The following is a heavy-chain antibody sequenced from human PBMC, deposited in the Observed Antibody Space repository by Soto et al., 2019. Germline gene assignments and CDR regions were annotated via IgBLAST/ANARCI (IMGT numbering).Heavy chain of an antibody. D-gene: IGHD3-3*02. Sequence: GGSLRLSCAASGFTFSSYAMSWVRQTPGKGLEWVSVISGSGGSTYYADSVKGRFTISRDNSKNTLYLQMNSLRAEDTAVYYCAKEISDFGVVMALYFYYGMDVWGQGTTVTVSS. CDR1: GFTFSSYA. J-gene: IGHJ6*02. V-gene: IGHV3-23*01. CDR2: ISGSGGST. CDR3: AKEISDFGVVMALYFYYGMDV.